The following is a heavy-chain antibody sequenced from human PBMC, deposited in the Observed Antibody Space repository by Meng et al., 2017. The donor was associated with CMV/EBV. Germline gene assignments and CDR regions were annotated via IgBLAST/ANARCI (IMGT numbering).Heavy chain of an antibody. Sequence: QVKLVSPGAEGKKPGASGKVSCKASGYTLTGYGIGWVRQAPGQGLEWMGWISAYNGNTNYAQKLQGRVTMTTDTSTSTAYMELRSLRSDDTAVYYCARVGVGATWYFDYWGQGTLVTVSS. D-gene: IGHD1-26*01. CDR1: GYTLTGYG. CDR2: ISAYNGNT. CDR3: ARVGVGATWYFDY. J-gene: IGHJ4*02. V-gene: IGHV1-18*01.